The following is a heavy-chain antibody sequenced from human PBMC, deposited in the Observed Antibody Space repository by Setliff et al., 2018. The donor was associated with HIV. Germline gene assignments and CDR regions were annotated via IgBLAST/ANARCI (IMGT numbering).Heavy chain of an antibody. J-gene: IGHJ3*01. Sequence: PSETLSLTCTVSGGSIRSYYWSWIRQPPGKGLEWIGSIYFTGSSDNNPSLKSRVTLSVDTSKHQFSLKLSSVTAADTAVYYCARVQMAYAAFDVWGQGTMVTVSS. D-gene: IGHD4-17*01. V-gene: IGHV4-59*01. CDR3: ARVQMAYAAFDV. CDR1: GGSIRSYY. CDR2: IYFTGSS.